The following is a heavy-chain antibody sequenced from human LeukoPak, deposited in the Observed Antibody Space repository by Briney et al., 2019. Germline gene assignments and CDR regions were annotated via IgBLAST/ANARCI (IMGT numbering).Heavy chain of an antibody. Sequence: GRPLRLSCAASGFTFGIYWMSWVRQAPGKGLEWVANIKEDGSEKYYVDSVKGRFTISRDNAKNSLYLQMNSLRAEDTAVYYCARDFDGVQAFDIWGQGTMVTVSS. CDR3: ARDFDGVQAFDI. CDR2: IKEDGSEK. D-gene: IGHD3-16*01. CDR1: GFTFGIYW. V-gene: IGHV3-7*01. J-gene: IGHJ3*02.